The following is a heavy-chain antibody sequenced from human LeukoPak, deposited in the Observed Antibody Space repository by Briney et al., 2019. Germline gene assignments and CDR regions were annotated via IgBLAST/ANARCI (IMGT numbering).Heavy chain of an antibody. CDR2: IIPIFGRA. CDR3: ARDFARSGEISGSYFYY. V-gene: IGHV1-69*05. D-gene: IGHD1-26*01. J-gene: IGHJ4*02. CDR1: GGTFSSYA. Sequence: GASVKVSCKASGGTFSSYAINWVRQAPGQGPEWMGGIIPIFGRANYAQKFQGRVTMTTDESTSTAYMELSSLRSEDTAVYYCARDFARSGEISGSYFYYWGQGTLVTVSS.